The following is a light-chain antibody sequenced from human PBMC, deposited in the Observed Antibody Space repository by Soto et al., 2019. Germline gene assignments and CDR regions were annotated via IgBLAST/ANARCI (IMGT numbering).Light chain of an antibody. J-gene: IGKJ3*01. V-gene: IGKV1-9*01. CDR3: QQLNSYLFT. CDR1: QGISSY. CDR2: AAS. Sequence: DIQLTQSPSFLSASVGDRVTITCRASQGISSYLAWYQQKPGKAPKLLIYAASTLQSGVPSRFSGSGSGTEFTLTISSLQPEDFANYYCQQLNSYLFTFGPGTKVDIK.